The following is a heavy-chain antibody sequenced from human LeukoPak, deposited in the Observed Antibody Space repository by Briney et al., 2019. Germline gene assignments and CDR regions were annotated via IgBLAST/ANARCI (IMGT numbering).Heavy chain of an antibody. V-gene: IGHV4-39*07. D-gene: IGHD6-19*01. CDR1: GDSISSDTYY. CDR3: ARDGGFRIAMTDPFDY. J-gene: IGHJ4*02. Sequence: SETLSLTCTVSGDSISSDTYYWVWIRQSPGKGLEWIGSFYYSGSTYHNPSLKSRVTISKDTSKNQFSLNVRSVTAADTAVYYCARDGGFRIAMTDPFDYWGQGTLVTVSS. CDR2: FYYSGST.